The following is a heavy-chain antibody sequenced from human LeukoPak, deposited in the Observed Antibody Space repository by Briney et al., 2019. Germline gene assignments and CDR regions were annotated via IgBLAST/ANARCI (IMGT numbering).Heavy chain of an antibody. CDR3: VLAPNSNWFDF. V-gene: IGHV4-59*08. D-gene: IGHD2-8*01. J-gene: IGHJ5*01. CDR1: GDFISSFY. CDR2: IHYSGNS. Sequence: SETLSLTCSVSGDFISSFYWNWIRQSPGKGLEWIGNIHYSGNSNYNPSLKSRVTMSIDTSRKQFFLKLTSVTAADTAVYYCVLAPNSNWFDFWGQGAQVTVSS.